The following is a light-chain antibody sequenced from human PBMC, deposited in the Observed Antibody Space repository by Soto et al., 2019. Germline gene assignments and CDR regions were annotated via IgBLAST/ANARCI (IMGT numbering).Light chain of an antibody. CDR1: QRVSSSY. Sequence: EFEVTHSPSTLPLSPGARAPLSYRASQRVSSSYLAWYQQKPGQAPRLLIYGASSRDTGIPSRFSGSGSGTDFTLTISRLEPEDFAVYYCQQYGSSPRTFGQGTKVDIK. CDR2: GAS. V-gene: IGKV3-20*01. J-gene: IGKJ1*01. CDR3: QQYGSSPRT.